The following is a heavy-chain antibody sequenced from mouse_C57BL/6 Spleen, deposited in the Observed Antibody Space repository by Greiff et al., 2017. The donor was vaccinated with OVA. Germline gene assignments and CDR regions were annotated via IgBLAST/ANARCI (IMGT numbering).Heavy chain of an antibody. CDR1: GYTFTDYN. D-gene: IGHD2-4*01. V-gene: IGHV1-18*01. Sequence: VQLQQSGPELVKPGASVKIPCKASGYTFTDYNMDWVKQSHGKSLEWVGDINPNNGGTIYTQKLKGKSTLTVDKSSSTAYMELRSLTSEDTAVYYYSRSLYDYVFAYWGQGTLVTVSA. J-gene: IGHJ3*01. CDR3: SRSLYDYVFAY. CDR2: INPNNGGT.